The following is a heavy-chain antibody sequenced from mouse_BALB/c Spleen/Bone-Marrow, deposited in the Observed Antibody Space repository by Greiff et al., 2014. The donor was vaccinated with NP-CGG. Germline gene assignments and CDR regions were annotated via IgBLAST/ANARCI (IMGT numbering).Heavy chain of an antibody. J-gene: IGHJ3*01. D-gene: IGHD2-4*01. CDR2: IYPGSGST. Sequence: LQQSXSELVRPGASVKLSCKASGYTFTSYWMHWVKQRPGQGLEWIGNIYPGSGSTNYDEKFKSKATLTVDTSSSTAYMQLSSLTSEDSAVYYCTRLGSTMITTDAYWGQGTLVTVSA. V-gene: IGHV1S22*01. CDR1: GYTFTSYW. CDR3: TRLGSTMITTDAY.